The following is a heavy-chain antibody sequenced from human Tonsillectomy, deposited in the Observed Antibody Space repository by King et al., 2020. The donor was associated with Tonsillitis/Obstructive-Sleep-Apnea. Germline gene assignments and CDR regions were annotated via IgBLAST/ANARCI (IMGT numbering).Heavy chain of an antibody. J-gene: IGHJ4*02. Sequence: QLVQSGGGLVKPGGSLRLSCAASGFTFSSYSMNWVRQAPGKGLEWVSSISSSSSYIYYADSVKGRFTISRDNAKNSLYLQMNSLRAEDTAVYYCARDEYCSSTSCAYFDYWGQGTLVTVSS. CDR1: GFTFSSYS. CDR3: ARDEYCSSTSCAYFDY. D-gene: IGHD2-2*01. V-gene: IGHV3-21*01. CDR2: ISSSSSYI.